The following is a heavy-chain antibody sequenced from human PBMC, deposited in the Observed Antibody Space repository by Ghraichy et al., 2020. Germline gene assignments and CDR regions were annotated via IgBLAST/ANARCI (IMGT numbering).Heavy chain of an antibody. J-gene: IGHJ4*02. CDR2: LNTDGSHI. CDR1: GFTFTNYW. V-gene: IGHV3-74*01. Sequence: GESLNISCAASGFTFTNYWMHWVRQVPGKGLVWVSRLNTDGSHIDYADSVKGRFTISRDNGKNTLDLQMNSLRDEDTAVYYCARDRGWDLPFDLWGQGTLVTVSS. CDR3: ARDRGWDLPFDL. D-gene: IGHD1-26*01.